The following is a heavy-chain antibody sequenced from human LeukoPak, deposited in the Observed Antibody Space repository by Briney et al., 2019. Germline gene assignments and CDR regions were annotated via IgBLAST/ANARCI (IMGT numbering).Heavy chain of an antibody. J-gene: IGHJ3*02. Sequence: SETLSLTCTISGGSFSTYCWSWIRQPAGKGLEWIGRIYTRGSTNYNPSLKSRVTMSVDTSKNQFSLKLSSVTAADTAVYYCARGRYCSADICSGGDAFDIWGQGTMVSVSS. CDR3: ARGRYCSADICSGGDAFDI. D-gene: IGHD2-15*01. CDR1: GGSFSTYC. V-gene: IGHV4-4*07. CDR2: IYTRGST.